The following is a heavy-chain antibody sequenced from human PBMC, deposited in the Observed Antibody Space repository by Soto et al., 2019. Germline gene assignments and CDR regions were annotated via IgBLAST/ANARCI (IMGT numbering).Heavy chain of an antibody. V-gene: IGHV5-51*01. J-gene: IGHJ4*02. D-gene: IGHD2-8*02. CDR1: GYSFSNFW. Sequence: GESLKISCQASGYSFSNFWIAWVRQMPGQGLEWLGIIYPDDSDTRYSPSFLGQVTISADKSIKTTYLQWSSLKASDTAIYFCASSVLVTSTMNYFDLWGQGTLVTVSS. CDR3: ASSVLVTSTMNYFDL. CDR2: IYPDDSDT.